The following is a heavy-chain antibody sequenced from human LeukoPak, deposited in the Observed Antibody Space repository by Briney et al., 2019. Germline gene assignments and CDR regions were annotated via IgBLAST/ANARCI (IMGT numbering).Heavy chain of an antibody. CDR3: ARVGITMVRGVPHYYYYYGMDV. CDR1: GGTFSSYA. J-gene: IGHJ6*02. D-gene: IGHD3-10*01. CDR2: IIPILGIA. Sequence: ASVKVSCKASGGTFSSYAISWVRQAPGQGPEWRGRIIPILGIANYAQKFQGRVTITADKSTSTAYMELSSLRSDDTAVYYCARVGITMVRGVPHYYYYYGMDVWGQGTTVTVSS. V-gene: IGHV1-69*04.